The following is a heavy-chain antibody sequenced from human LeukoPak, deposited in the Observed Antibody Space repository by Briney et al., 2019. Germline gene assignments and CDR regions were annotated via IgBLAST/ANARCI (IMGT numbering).Heavy chain of an antibody. J-gene: IGHJ4*02. Sequence: GGSLRLSCAASGFTFSSYAMSWVRQAPGEGLEWVSTISGSADNTNYAEAVKGRFTISRDNSKNTMYLQVNSLRAEDTAVYYCAKQGFGCWGQGTLVTVSS. V-gene: IGHV3-23*01. CDR2: ISGSADNT. CDR3: AKQGFGC. CDR1: GFTFSSYA.